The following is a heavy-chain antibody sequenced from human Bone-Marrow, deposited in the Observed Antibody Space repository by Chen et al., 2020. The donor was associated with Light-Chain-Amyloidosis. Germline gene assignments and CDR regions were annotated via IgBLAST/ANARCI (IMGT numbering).Heavy chain of an antibody. Sequence: EVQLLESGGGLVQPGGSLRLSCAASGFTFSSYPMSWVRQAPGKGLEWILGISGRGSSTYYADSVEGQFTISRDNSKNTLYLQMNSLRAEDTAIYYCSREVTPNYGMDVWGQGTAVTVSS. V-gene: IGHV3-23*01. D-gene: IGHD3-10*01. CDR2: ISGRGSST. J-gene: IGHJ6*02. CDR1: GFTFSSYP. CDR3: SREVTPNYGMDV.